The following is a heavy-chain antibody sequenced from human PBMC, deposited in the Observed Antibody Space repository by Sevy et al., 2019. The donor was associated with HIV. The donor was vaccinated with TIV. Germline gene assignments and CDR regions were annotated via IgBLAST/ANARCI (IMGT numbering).Heavy chain of an antibody. CDR2: ISHSGNTI. D-gene: IGHD3-9*01. CDR3: VRNSLKTSAVHLPYYFDF. J-gene: IGHJ4*02. Sequence: GGSLRLSCAASGFTFTDYYMSWIRQSPGKGLEWVSYISHSGNTIYYADSVNGRFTISRDNAKNSLFLHMTSLTAEETAFYYCVRNSLKTSAVHLPYYFDFWGQGTLVTVSS. CDR1: GFTFTDYY. V-gene: IGHV3-11*01.